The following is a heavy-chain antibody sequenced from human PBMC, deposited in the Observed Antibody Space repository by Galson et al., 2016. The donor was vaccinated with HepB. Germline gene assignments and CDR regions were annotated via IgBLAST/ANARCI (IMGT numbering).Heavy chain of an antibody. D-gene: IGHD3-10*01. V-gene: IGHV3-23*01. CDR1: GFTFSDYA. Sequence: SLRLSCAASGFTFSDYAMSWVRQAPGKGLEWVSGVGARGIKTYYADSVKGRFTISRDNSKNTLYLQMNNLRGGDTAVYYCAKDLGYYYDSGSSFFDYWGQGTVVIVSS. J-gene: IGHJ4*02. CDR3: AKDLGYYYDSGSSFFDY. CDR2: VGARGIKT.